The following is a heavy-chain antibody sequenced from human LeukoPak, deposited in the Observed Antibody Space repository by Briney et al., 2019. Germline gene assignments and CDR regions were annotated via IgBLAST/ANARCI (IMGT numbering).Heavy chain of an antibody. D-gene: IGHD6-13*01. J-gene: IGHJ3*02. CDR3: AKGWYSSSWYSDDAFDI. Sequence: GGSLRLSCAAYGFTFSSYAMSWVRQAPGKGLEWVSAISGSGGSTYYADSVKGRFTISRDNSKNTLYLQMNSLRAEDTAVYYCAKGWYSSSWYSDDAFDIWGQGTMVTVSS. V-gene: IGHV3-23*01. CDR2: ISGSGGST. CDR1: GFTFSSYA.